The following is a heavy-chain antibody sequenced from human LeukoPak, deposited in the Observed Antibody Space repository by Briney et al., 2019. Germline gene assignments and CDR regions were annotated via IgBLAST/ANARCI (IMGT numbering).Heavy chain of an antibody. CDR1: GFTFSAYW. J-gene: IGHJ4*02. V-gene: IGHV3-74*01. Sequence: GGSLRLSCAASGFTFSAYWMHWVRQAPGKELVWVSRINSDGSSTTYADSVKGRFTISRDDAENTMYLQMNSLRAEDTAVYYCAGSRYSGSYYDYWGQGTLVSVSS. CDR3: AGSRYSGSYYDY. D-gene: IGHD1-26*01. CDR2: INSDGSST.